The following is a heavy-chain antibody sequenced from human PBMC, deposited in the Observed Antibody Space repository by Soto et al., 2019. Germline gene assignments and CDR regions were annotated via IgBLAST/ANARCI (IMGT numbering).Heavy chain of an antibody. CDR3: ARDIGLQSPPYYGMDV. J-gene: IGHJ6*02. V-gene: IGHV1-69*13. Sequence: ASVKVSCKASGGTFSSYAISWVRQAPGQGLEWMGGIIPIFGTANYAQKFQGRVTITADESTSTAYMELSSLRSEDTAVYYCARDIGLQSPPYYGMDVWGQGTTVTVSS. D-gene: IGHD4-4*01. CDR1: GGTFSSYA. CDR2: IIPIFGTA.